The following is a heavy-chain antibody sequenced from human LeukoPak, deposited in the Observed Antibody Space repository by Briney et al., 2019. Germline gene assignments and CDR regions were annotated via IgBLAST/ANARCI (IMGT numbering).Heavy chain of an antibody. CDR2: INHSGST. Sequence: PSETLSLTCAVYGGSFSGYYWSWIRQPPGKGLEWIGEINHSGSTNYNPSLKSRVTISVDTSKNQFSLKLSSVTAADTAVYYCARVPQAHSSSPNWFDPWGQGTLVTVSS. D-gene: IGHD6-13*01. V-gene: IGHV4-34*01. CDR3: ARVPQAHSSSPNWFDP. CDR1: GGSFSGYY. J-gene: IGHJ5*02.